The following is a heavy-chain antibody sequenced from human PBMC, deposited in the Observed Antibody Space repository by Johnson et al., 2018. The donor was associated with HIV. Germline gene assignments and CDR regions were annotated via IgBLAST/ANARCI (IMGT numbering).Heavy chain of an antibody. D-gene: IGHD2-8*02. CDR2: ISYDGSNK. CDR1: GFTFSSYA. V-gene: IGHV3-30*04. CDR3: ADVLGDAFDI. J-gene: IGHJ3*02. Sequence: QVQLVESGGGVVQPGRSLRLSCAASGFTFSSYAMHWVRQAPGKGLEWVAVISYDGSNKYYADSVKRRFTISRDHSKNTLYLQMNSLRAEDTAVYYCADVLGDAFDIWGQGTMVTVSS.